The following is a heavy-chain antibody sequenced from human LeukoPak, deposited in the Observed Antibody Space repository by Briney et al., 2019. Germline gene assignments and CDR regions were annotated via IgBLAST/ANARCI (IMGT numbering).Heavy chain of an antibody. D-gene: IGHD3-16*01. CDR3: ARIRMITFGGVIDY. V-gene: IGHV4-30-4*08. CDR1: GGSISSGDYY. Sequence: SETLSLTCTVSGGSISSGDYYWSWIRQPPGKGLEWIGYIYYSGSTYYNPSLKSRVTISVDTSKNQFSLKLSSVTAADTAVYYRARIRMITFGGVIDYWGQGTLVTVSS. J-gene: IGHJ4*02. CDR2: IYYSGST.